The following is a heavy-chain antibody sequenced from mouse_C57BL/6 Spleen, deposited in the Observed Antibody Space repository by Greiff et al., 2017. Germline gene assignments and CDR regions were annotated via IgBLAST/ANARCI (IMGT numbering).Heavy chain of an antibody. V-gene: IGHV2-2*01. CDR2: IWSGGST. CDR3: ARNFPGITTAPLDV. D-gene: IGHD1-2*01. CDR1: GFSLTSYG. J-gene: IGHJ1*03. Sequence: VQVVESGPGLVQPSQSLSITCTVSGFSLTSYGVHWVRQSPGKGLEWLGVIWSGGSTDYNAAFISRLSISKDNSKSQVFFKMNSLQADDTAIYYCARNFPGITTAPLDVWGTGTTVTVSS.